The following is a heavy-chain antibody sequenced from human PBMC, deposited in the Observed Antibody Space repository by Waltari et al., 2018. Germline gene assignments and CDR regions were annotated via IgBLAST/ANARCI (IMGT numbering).Heavy chain of an antibody. CDR2: IYWNDDS. CDR3: AHRAGDGSAY. J-gene: IGHJ4*02. CDR1: GFSLSTSGVG. Sequence: QITLKESGPTLVKPTQTLTLTCTFPGFSLSTSGVGVGWIRQPPGKALEWRTLIYWNDDSRYSPFLKGRLTITKDTSKNQVVLTMTNMDPVDTATYDCAHRAGDGSAYWGQGTLVTVSS. V-gene: IGHV2-5*01. D-gene: IGHD5-12*01.